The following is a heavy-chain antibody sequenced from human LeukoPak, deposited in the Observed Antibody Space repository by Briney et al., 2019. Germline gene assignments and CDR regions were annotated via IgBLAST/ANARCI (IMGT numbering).Heavy chain of an antibody. V-gene: IGHV1-2*04. J-gene: IGHJ4*02. D-gene: IGHD6-13*01. Sequence: ASVEVSCKASGYTFTGYYMHWVRQAPGQGLEWMGWINPNSGGTNYAQKFQGWVTMTRDTSISTAYMELSRLRSDDTAVYYCARAGSSSWYEGEVFDYWGQGTLVTVSS. CDR1: GYTFTGYY. CDR3: ARAGSSSWYEGEVFDY. CDR2: INPNSGGT.